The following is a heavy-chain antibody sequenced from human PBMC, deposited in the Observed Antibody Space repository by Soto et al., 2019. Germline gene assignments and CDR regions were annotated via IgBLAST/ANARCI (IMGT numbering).Heavy chain of an antibody. CDR2: ISYDGSKK. Sequence: QVQPVESGGGVVQPGRSLRLSCAASGFTFSSYGMHWVRQAPGKGLEWVAVISYDGSKKYYADSVKGRFTISRDNSKNTLYLQMNSLRAEYTALYYCAKDYYDHCGYPFRNWYQIDSWGQGTLVTVSS. CDR1: GFTFSSYG. J-gene: IGHJ4*02. V-gene: IGHV3-30*18. D-gene: IGHD3-22*01. CDR3: AKDYYDHCGYPFRNWYQIDS.